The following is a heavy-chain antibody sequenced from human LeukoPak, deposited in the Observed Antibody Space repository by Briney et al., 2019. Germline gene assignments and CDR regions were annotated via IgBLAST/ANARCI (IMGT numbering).Heavy chain of an antibody. CDR3: TTDNLAYCGGDCRDYYYYGMDV. CDR2: IKSKTDGGTT. Sequence: GGSPRLSCAASGFTFSNAWMSWVRQAPGKGLEWVGRIKSKTDGGTTDYAAPVKGRFTISRADSKNTLYLQMNSLKTEDTAVYYCTTDNLAYCGGDCRDYYYYGMDVWGQGTTVTVSS. V-gene: IGHV3-15*01. D-gene: IGHD2-21*02. J-gene: IGHJ6*02. CDR1: GFTFSNAW.